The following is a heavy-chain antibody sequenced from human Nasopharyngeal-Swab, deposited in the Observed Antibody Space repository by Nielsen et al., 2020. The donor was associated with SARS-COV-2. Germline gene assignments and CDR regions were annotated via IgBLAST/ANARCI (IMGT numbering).Heavy chain of an antibody. CDR2: ISGSGTNT. CDR3: AKTPTGSGGSSHH. J-gene: IGHJ1*01. D-gene: IGHD2-15*01. CDR1: GFTFGNYA. Sequence: GEPLKISCAASGFTFGNYAMNWVRQAPGKGLEWVSLISGSGTNTYNADSVKGRFTISRDNYKNTLYLQMNSLRAEDTAVYYCAKTPTGSGGSSHHWGQGTLVTVSS. V-gene: IGHV3-23*01.